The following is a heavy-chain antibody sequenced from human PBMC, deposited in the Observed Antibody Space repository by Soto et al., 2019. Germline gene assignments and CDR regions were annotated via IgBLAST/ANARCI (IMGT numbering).Heavy chain of an antibody. CDR2: ISYDGSNK. V-gene: IGHV3-30-3*01. Sequence: PGGSLRLSCAASGFTFSSYAMHWVRQAPGKGLEWVAVISYDGSNKYYADSVKGRFTISRDNSKNTLYLQMNSLRAEDTAVYYCARELEPSPYGMDVWGQGTTVTVSS. CDR1: GFTFSSYA. D-gene: IGHD1-1*01. J-gene: IGHJ6*02. CDR3: ARELEPSPYGMDV.